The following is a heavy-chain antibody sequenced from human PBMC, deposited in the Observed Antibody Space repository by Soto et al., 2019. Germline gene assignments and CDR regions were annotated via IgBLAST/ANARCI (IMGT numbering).Heavy chain of an antibody. CDR2: INPNSGGT. CDR1: GYTFTGYY. Sequence: ASVKVSCKASGYTFTGYYMHWVRQAPGQGLEWMGWINPNSGGTNYAQKFQGWVTMTRDTSISTACMELSRLRSDDTAVYYCAREGIADYYGMDVWGQGTTVTVSS. V-gene: IGHV1-2*04. CDR3: AREGIADYYGMDV. J-gene: IGHJ6*02. D-gene: IGHD6-13*01.